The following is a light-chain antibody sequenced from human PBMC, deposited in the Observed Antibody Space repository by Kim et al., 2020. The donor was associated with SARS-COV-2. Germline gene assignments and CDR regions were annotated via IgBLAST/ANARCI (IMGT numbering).Light chain of an antibody. V-gene: IGLV3-19*01. CDR2: GKN. Sequence: SSELTQDPALSVALGQTVRITCQGDSLRIYYASWYQQKPGQAPVLVIYGKNNRPSGIPDRFSGSSSGNTASLTITGAQADDESDYYCKSRDSSGNVVFGGGTQLTVL. J-gene: IGLJ2*01. CDR1: SLRIYY. CDR3: KSRDSSGNVV.